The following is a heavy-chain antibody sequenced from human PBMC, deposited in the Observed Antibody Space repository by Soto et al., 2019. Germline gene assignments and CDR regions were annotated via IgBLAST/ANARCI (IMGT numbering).Heavy chain of an antibody. CDR3: ARDFFSTVTTVDY. J-gene: IGHJ4*02. V-gene: IGHV3-30*04. Sequence: QVQLVESGGGVVQPAKSLRLSCAASGFTFTNYAIHWVRQAPGKGLEWVAVISYDGRNKYYADSVKARFTISRDSSKNTVYLPMNSLRAEDTAVYYCARDFFSTVTTVDYWGQGALVTVSS. CDR1: GFTFTNYA. CDR2: ISYDGRNK. D-gene: IGHD4-17*01.